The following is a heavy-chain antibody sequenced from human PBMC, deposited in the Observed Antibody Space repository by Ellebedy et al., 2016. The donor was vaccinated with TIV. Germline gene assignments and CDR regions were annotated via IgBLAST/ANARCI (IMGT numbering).Heavy chain of an antibody. D-gene: IGHD5-24*01. Sequence: SETLSLXXAVYGGSFSAYYWSWIRQPPGKGLEWIGEINHSGSTNYNPSLKSRVTISVDTSKNQFSLKLSSVTAADTAVYYCARVSRDGYNFDLRDYWGQGTLVTVSS. V-gene: IGHV4-34*01. CDR2: INHSGST. CDR1: GGSFSAYY. CDR3: ARVSRDGYNFDLRDY. J-gene: IGHJ4*02.